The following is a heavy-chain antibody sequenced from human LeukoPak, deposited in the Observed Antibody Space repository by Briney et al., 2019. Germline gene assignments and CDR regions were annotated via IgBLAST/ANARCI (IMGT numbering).Heavy chain of an antibody. V-gene: IGHV3-43*02. CDR1: GLPIADFA. Sequence: GGSLRLSCVASGLPIADFAMHWVRHAPGKGLEWVSLISGYGVSTFYGDSVKGRFSISRDNSKNSLYLGMTSLRTEDAALYYCAKESGKFDYWGQGTLVAVSS. CDR3: AKESGKFDY. CDR2: ISGYGVST. J-gene: IGHJ4*02.